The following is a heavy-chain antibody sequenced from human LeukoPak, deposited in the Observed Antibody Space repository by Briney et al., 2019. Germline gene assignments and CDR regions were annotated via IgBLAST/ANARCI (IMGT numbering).Heavy chain of an antibody. CDR2: INPSGGST. V-gene: IGHV1-46*01. CDR3: ARDPYYYDSSGYYPGDY. J-gene: IGHJ4*02. Sequence: GASVKVSCKASGYTFTSYYMHWVRQATGQGLEWMGIINPSGGSTSYAQKFQGRVTMTRDTSTSTVYMELSSLRSEDTAVYYCARDPYYYDSSGYYPGDYWGQGTLVTVSS. D-gene: IGHD3-22*01. CDR1: GYTFTSYY.